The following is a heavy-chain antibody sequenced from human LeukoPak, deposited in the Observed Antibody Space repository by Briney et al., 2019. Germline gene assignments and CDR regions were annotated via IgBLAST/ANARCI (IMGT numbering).Heavy chain of an antibody. Sequence: GASVTVSCKASGGTFSSYAISWVRQAPGQGLEWMGWISAYNGNTDYAQNLQDRVTMTTDTSTSTAYMELRSLRSDDTAVYYCARVGAYCSSSSCFDYWDQGTLVTVSS. V-gene: IGHV1-18*01. D-gene: IGHD2-2*01. CDR1: GGTFSSYA. CDR2: ISAYNGNT. J-gene: IGHJ4*02. CDR3: ARVGAYCSSSSCFDY.